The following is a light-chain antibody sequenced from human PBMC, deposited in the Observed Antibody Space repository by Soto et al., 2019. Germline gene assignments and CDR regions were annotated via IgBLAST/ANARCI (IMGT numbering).Light chain of an antibody. V-gene: IGLV2-11*01. CDR3: CSYAGSYTLV. J-gene: IGLJ2*01. Sequence: QSALTHPRSVSGSPGQSVTISCTGTSSDVGGYNYVSWYQQHPGKAPRLMIYDVSKRPSGVPDRFSGSKSGNTASLTISGLQAEDEADYSCCSYAGSYTLVFGGGTKLTVL. CDR2: DVS. CDR1: SSDVGGYNY.